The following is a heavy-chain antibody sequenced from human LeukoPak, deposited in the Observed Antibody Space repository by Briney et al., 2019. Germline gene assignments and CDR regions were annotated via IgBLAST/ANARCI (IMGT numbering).Heavy chain of an antibody. CDR2: INPNSGGT. D-gene: IGHD6-19*01. Sequence: ASVKVSCKASGYTFTGYYMHWVRQAPGQGLEWMGWINPNSGGTNYAQKFQGWVTMTRDTSISTAYMELSRLRSDDTAVYYCARDGLLSSGWLPFDYWGQGTLVTVSS. CDR3: ARDGLLSSGWLPFDY. V-gene: IGHV1-2*04. J-gene: IGHJ4*02. CDR1: GYTFTGYY.